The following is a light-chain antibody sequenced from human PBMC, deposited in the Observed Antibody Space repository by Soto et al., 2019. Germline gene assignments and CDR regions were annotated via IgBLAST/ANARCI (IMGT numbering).Light chain of an antibody. Sequence: QSVLNLPPSVSGTPGQRVTISCSGDTSNIGGYSVNWYQQFPGAAPKLLIYKDDQRPSGVPDRFSGSKSGTSASLAISGLRFDDEADYYCAAWDDSLSAVVFGGGTKVTVL. V-gene: IGLV1-44*01. CDR3: AAWDDSLSAVV. CDR2: KDD. J-gene: IGLJ2*01. CDR1: TSNIGGYS.